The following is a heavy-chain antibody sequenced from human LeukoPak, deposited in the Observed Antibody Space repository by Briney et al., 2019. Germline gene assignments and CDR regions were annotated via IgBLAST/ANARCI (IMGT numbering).Heavy chain of an antibody. CDR1: GYTXTGYY. Sequence: ASVKVSCKASGYTXTGYYMHGVRQAPGQGLEWMGWIYPNSGGTNYAQKFQGRVTVTRDTSISTAYMQLSRLRSDDTAVYYCATGRGYSYGFDYWGQGILVTVSS. CDR3: ATGRGYSYGFDY. D-gene: IGHD5-18*01. CDR2: IYPNSGGT. J-gene: IGHJ4*02. V-gene: IGHV1-2*02.